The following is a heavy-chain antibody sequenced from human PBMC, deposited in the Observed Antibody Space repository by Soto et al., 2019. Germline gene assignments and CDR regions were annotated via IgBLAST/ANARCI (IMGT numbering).Heavy chain of an antibody. D-gene: IGHD1-1*01. Sequence: QLQLQESGPGLVKPSETLSLTCTVSGGSISSSRYYWGWIRQPPGKGLEWIGSIYYSGSTYYNPSLKGRVTISVDPSKNHFSLKLSSVTAADTAVYYSARRHLERPTTAAFDIWGQGTMVTVSS. CDR1: GGSISSSRYY. CDR2: IYYSGST. CDR3: ARRHLERPTTAAFDI. J-gene: IGHJ3*02. V-gene: IGHV4-39*02.